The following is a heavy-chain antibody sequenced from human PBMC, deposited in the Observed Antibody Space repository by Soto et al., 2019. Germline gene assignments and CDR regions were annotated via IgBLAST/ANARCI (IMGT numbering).Heavy chain of an antibody. J-gene: IGHJ6*02. CDR3: AGGGVRGVITRTRDYYGTDV. CDR1: GYSFTSYW. CDR2: IYPGDSDT. V-gene: IGHV5-51*01. D-gene: IGHD3-10*01. Sequence: GESLKISCKGSGYSFTSYWIGWVRQMPGKSLEWMGIIYPGDSDTRYSPSFQGQVTISADKSISTAYLQWSSLKASDTAMYYCAGGGVRGVITRTRDYYGTDVWGQGTTVTVSS.